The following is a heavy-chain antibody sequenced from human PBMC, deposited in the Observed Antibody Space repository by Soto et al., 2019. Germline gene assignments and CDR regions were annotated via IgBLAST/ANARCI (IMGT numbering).Heavy chain of an antibody. Sequence: SAKLSCKVSRDTLTELSMHWARQAPGKGLEWMGGFDPEDGETIYAQKFQGRVTMTEDTSTDTAYMELSSLRSEDTAVYYCARGLGVVPAAHNWFDPWGQGTLVTVSS. CDR1: RDTLTELS. CDR3: ARGLGVVPAAHNWFDP. D-gene: IGHD2-2*01. CDR2: FDPEDGET. J-gene: IGHJ5*02. V-gene: IGHV1-24*01.